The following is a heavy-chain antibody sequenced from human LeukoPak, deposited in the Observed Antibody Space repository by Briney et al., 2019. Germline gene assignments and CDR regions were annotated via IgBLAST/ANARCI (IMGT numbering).Heavy chain of an antibody. CDR1: GGSISSGGYY. J-gene: IGHJ5*02. CDR3: ARGPGGDYEPRGFDP. Sequence: PSQTLSLTCTVSGGSISSGGYYWSWIRQPPGKGLEWIGYIYHSGSTYYNPSLKSRVTISVDTSKNQFSLKLSSVTAADTAVYYCARGPGGDYEPRGFDPWGQGTLVTVSS. D-gene: IGHD4-17*01. V-gene: IGHV4-30-2*01. CDR2: IYHSGST.